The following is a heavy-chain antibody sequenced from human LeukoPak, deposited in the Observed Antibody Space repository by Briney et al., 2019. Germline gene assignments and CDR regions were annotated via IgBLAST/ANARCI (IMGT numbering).Heavy chain of an antibody. V-gene: IGHV4-59*01. J-gene: IGHJ4*02. CDR2: IYYSGST. CDR3: AKTTPLRGGFDY. Sequence: SETLSLTCTVSGGSISSYYWSWIRQPPEKGLEWIGYIYYSGSTNYSPSLKSRVTISVDTSKNQFSLKLSSVTAADTAVYYCAKTTPLRGGFDYWGQGTLVTVSS. CDR1: GGSISSYY. D-gene: IGHD1-1*01.